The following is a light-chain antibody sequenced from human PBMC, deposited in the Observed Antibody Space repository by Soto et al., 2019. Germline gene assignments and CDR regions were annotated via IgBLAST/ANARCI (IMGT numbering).Light chain of an antibody. CDR3: QQYNNWPPWT. V-gene: IGKV3-15*01. Sequence: IVLAQSPAIMTVSPGERATLSCRASQSVGTILAWYQQTPGQAPRLLIYDTSTRATGIPARFSGSGSGTEFTLTISSLQSEDFAVYYSQQYNNWPPWTFGQGTKV. J-gene: IGKJ1*01. CDR2: DTS. CDR1: QSVGTI.